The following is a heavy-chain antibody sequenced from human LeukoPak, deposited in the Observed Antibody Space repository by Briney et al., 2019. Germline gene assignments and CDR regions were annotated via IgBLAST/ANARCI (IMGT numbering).Heavy chain of an antibody. CDR2: IYYSGST. J-gene: IGHJ4*02. V-gene: IGHV4-59*12. CDR3: AREALCFGELPYYFDY. D-gene: IGHD3-10*01. CDR1: GGSISSYY. Sequence: SETLSLTCTVSGGSISSYYWSWIRQPPGKGLEWIGYIYYSGSTYYNPYLKSRVTISVDTSKNKFSLKLRSVTAGDTAVDYWAREALCFGELPYYFDYWGQGTLVTVSS.